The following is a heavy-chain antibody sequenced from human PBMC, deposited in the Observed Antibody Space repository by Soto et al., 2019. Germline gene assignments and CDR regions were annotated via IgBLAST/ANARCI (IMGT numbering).Heavy chain of an antibody. CDR1: GYTFTSYD. Sequence: QVQLVQSGAEVKKPGASVKVSCKASGYTFTSYDINWVRQATGQGLEWMGWMNPNSGNTGYAQKFQGRVTMTRNTSISKAYMELSRLRSEDTAVYYCARDRITMVRGAYYYYGMDVWGQGTTVTVSS. CDR2: MNPNSGNT. V-gene: IGHV1-8*01. CDR3: ARDRITMVRGAYYYYGMDV. J-gene: IGHJ6*02. D-gene: IGHD3-10*01.